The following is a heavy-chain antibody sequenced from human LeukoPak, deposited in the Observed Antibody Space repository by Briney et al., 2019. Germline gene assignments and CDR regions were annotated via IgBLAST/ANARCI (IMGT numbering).Heavy chain of an antibody. Sequence: GALRLSCAASGFTVSNNYMSWVRQAPGKGLEWVSAIGGRGGSTFYADSVKGRFTISRDNSKSTLDLQMNSLSAEDTAVYYCARASYSETYQYYFDYWGQGTLVTVSS. CDR2: IGGRGGST. CDR1: GFTVSNNY. J-gene: IGHJ4*02. V-gene: IGHV3-23*01. D-gene: IGHD2-2*01. CDR3: ARASYSETYQYYFDY.